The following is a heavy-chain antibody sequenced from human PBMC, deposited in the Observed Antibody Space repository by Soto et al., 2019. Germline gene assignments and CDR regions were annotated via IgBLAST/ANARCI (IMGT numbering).Heavy chain of an antibody. D-gene: IGHD6-13*01. CDR3: ATQQQRTTVEF. Sequence: QVQLVQSGAEVKKPGSSVKVSCKASGGTFNNYAISWVRQAPGQGLEWMGGIVPIFNTSHFAEKFQGRLTLTADKSTSTAFMELIGLRSDDTAGYFCATQQQRTTVEFWGQGSLVSVSS. J-gene: IGHJ4*02. V-gene: IGHV1-69*06. CDR2: IVPIFNTS. CDR1: GGTFNNYA.